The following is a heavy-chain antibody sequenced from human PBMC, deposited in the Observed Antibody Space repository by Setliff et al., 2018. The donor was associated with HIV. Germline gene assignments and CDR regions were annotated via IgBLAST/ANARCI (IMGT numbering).Heavy chain of an antibody. Sequence: SETLSLTCTVSAGSMSPYYWSWIRQPPGKGLEWIGYIFSSGSNNYNPSLKSRVTISVDTSKNQFSLRLSSVTAADTAMYYCARHVGISIGGTRGDFDCWGQGTLVTVSS. J-gene: IGHJ4*02. V-gene: IGHV4-4*09. CDR3: ARHVGISIGGTRGDFDC. D-gene: IGHD6-13*01. CDR1: AGSMSPYY. CDR2: IFSSGSN.